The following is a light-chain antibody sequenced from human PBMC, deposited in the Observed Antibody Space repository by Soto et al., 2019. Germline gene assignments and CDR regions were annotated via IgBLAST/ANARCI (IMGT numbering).Light chain of an antibody. Sequence: QSALTQPASVSGSPGQSITISCTGTISDIGGYNFSSWYQHHPGKAPKLVIYDVTNRPSGISYRLSGSKSGNTASLTISGLQAEDEADYYCASYTRTTTLVFGGGTKVTVL. V-gene: IGLV2-14*01. J-gene: IGLJ2*01. CDR3: ASYTRTTTLV. CDR2: DVT. CDR1: ISDIGGYNF.